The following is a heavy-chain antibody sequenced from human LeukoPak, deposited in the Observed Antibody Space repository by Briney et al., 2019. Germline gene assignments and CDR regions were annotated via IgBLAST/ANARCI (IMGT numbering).Heavy chain of an antibody. J-gene: IGHJ3*02. CDR2: ISSSGSTI. Sequence: GGSLRLSCAASGFTFSSYAMSWVRQAPGKGLEWVSYISSSGSTIYYADSVKGRFTISRDNAKNSLYLQMNSLRAEDTAVYYCVRHDCSSTSCYRVNAFDIWGQGTMVTVSS. D-gene: IGHD2-2*02. CDR3: VRHDCSSTSCYRVNAFDI. V-gene: IGHV3-48*04. CDR1: GFTFSSYA.